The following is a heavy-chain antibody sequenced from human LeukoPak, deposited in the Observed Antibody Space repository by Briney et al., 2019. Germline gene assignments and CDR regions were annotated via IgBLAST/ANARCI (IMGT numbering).Heavy chain of an antibody. CDR3: ARDFLGYRFDY. D-gene: IGHD5-12*01. Sequence: GGSLRLSCAAAGFTFSNYWMSWVRQAPGKGPEWVANIKEDGSEKYYEDSVKGRFTISRDNAKNSLYLQMDSLRAEDTAVYYCARDFLGYRFDYWGQGTLVTVSS. V-gene: IGHV3-7*05. J-gene: IGHJ4*02. CDR2: IKEDGSEK. CDR1: GFTFSNYW.